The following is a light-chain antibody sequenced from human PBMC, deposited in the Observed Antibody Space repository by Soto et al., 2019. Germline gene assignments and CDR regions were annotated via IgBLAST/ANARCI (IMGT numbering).Light chain of an antibody. Sequence: EIVVTQSPATLSLPPGERATLSCRASQSVSSNLAWYQQKPGQAPRLLIYGASTRATGIPARFSGSGSGTEFTLTISSLQSEDFAVYYCQQYNNWPPWTFGQGTKVDI. J-gene: IGKJ1*01. V-gene: IGKV3-15*01. CDR3: QQYNNWPPWT. CDR1: QSVSSN. CDR2: GAS.